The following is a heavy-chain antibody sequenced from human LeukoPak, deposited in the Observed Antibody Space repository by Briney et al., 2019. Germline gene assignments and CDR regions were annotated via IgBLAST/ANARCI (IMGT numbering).Heavy chain of an antibody. V-gene: IGHV1-69*04. Sequence: GASVKVSCKASGGTFSSYAISWVRQAPGQGLEWMGRIIPILGIANYAQKFQGRVTITADKSTSTAYMELSSLRSEDTAVYYCAPGWLHSKSPTRDYWGQGTLVTVSS. D-gene: IGHD5-24*01. CDR1: GGTFSSYA. CDR3: APGWLHSKSPTRDY. CDR2: IIPILGIA. J-gene: IGHJ4*02.